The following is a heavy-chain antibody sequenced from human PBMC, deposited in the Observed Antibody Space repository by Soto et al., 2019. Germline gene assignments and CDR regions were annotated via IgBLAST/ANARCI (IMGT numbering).Heavy chain of an antibody. CDR1: GCIFSSSA. CDR2: VIPILGQA. CDR3: ARVGGIGAPPGTDY. D-gene: IGHD6-6*01. Sequence: QVQLVQSGAEVKKPGSSVKVSCKASGCIFSSSAISWLRQAPGQGLEWMGAVIPILGQAYYAQDLQDRVSITADESTRTTYMELSSLRSEDMAVYFCARVGGIGAPPGTDYWGQGTLVAVSS. J-gene: IGHJ4*02. V-gene: IGHV1-69*01.